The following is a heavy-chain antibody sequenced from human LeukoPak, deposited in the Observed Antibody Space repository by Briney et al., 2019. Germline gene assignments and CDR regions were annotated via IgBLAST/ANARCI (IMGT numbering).Heavy chain of an antibody. CDR2: ISWDGGNI. V-gene: IGHV3-43D*03. D-gene: IGHD3-10*01. Sequence: PGGSLRLSCAGSGFPFDDYAMHWVRQVPGKGLEWVSLISWDGGNIYYADSVKGRFTTSRDNSKNSLFLQMNSLRVEDTAMYYCAKDYGSGIMRNWGQGTLVTVSS. J-gene: IGHJ4*02. CDR1: GFPFDDYA. CDR3: AKDYGSGIMRN.